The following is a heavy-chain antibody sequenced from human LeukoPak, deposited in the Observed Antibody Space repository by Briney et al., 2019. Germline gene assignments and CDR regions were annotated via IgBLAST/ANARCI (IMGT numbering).Heavy chain of an antibody. CDR1: GFIFSSYA. J-gene: IGHJ4*02. V-gene: IGHV3-23*01. Sequence: GGSLRLSCAASGFIFSSYAMNWVRQAPGKGLEWVSGISSSGGNSYHADSVRGRFTISRDNSKNTLYLQMNSLRAEDTAVYYCARAGLAATFDYWGQGTLVTVSS. CDR3: ARAGLAATFDY. D-gene: IGHD6-13*01. CDR2: ISSSGGNS.